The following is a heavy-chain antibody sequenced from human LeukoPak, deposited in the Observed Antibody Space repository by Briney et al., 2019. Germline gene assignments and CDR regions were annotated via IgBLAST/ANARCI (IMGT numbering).Heavy chain of an antibody. V-gene: IGHV3-23*01. CDR3: AKPPYDYVWGSFDY. Sequence: GGSLRLSCAASGFTFSSYAMSWVRQAPGKGLEWVSAISGGGGSTYYADSVKDRFTISRDNSKNTLYLQMNSLRAEDTAVYYCAKPPYDYVWGSFDYWGQGTLVTVSS. CDR2: ISGGGGST. J-gene: IGHJ4*02. D-gene: IGHD3-16*01. CDR1: GFTFSSYA.